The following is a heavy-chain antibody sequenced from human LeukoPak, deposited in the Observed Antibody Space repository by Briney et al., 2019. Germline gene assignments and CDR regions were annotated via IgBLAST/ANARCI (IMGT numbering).Heavy chain of an antibody. V-gene: IGHV4-34*01. D-gene: IGHD6-13*01. CDR3: ARAKQQLVDDAFDI. CDR2: INHSGST. Sequence: PSETLSLTCAVYGGSFSGYYWSWIRQPPGKGLEWIGEINHSGSTNYNPSLKSRVTISVDTSKSQFSLKLSSVTAADTAVYYCARAKQQLVDDAFDIWGQGTMVTVSS. CDR1: GGSFSGYY. J-gene: IGHJ3*02.